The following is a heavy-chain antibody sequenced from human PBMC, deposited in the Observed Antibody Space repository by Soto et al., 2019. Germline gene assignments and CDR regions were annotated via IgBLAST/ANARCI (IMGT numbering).Heavy chain of an antibody. CDR1: GYTFTGYY. V-gene: IGHV1-2*04. CDR3: ARVIISSSWYMGRYYYGMDV. Sequence: ASVKVSCKASGYTFTGYYMHWVRQAPGQGLEWMGWIDPNSGGTNYAQKFQGWVTMTRDTSISTAYMELSRLRSDDTAVYYCARVIISSSWYMGRYYYGMDVWGQGTKVTVSS. D-gene: IGHD6-13*01. CDR2: IDPNSGGT. J-gene: IGHJ6*02.